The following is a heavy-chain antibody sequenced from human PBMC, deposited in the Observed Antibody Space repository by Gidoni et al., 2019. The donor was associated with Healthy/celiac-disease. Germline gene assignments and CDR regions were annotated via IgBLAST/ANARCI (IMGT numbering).Heavy chain of an antibody. D-gene: IGHD3-16*02. V-gene: IGHV1-18*04. Sequence: QVQLVQSGAEVKKPGASVKVSCKASGYTFTSYGISWVRQAPGQGLEWMGWISAYNGNTNYAQKLQGRVTMTTDTSTSTAYMELRSLRSDDTAVYYCARRSYDYVWGSYRPYYFDYWGQGTLVTVSS. CDR3: ARRSYDYVWGSYRPYYFDY. CDR2: ISAYNGNT. J-gene: IGHJ4*02. CDR1: GYTFTSYG.